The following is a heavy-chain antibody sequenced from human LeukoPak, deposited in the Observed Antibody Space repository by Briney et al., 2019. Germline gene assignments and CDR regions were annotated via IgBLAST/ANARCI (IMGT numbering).Heavy chain of an antibody. J-gene: IGHJ4*02. V-gene: IGHV3-11*04. CDR1: GFTFSDYY. CDR2: ISSSGSTI. Sequence: GGSLRLSCAASGFTFSDYYMSWIRQAPGKGLEWVSYISSSGSTIYYADSVKGRFTISRDNAKNSLYLQMNSLRAEDTAVYYCAKSVIAAALDYWGQGTLVTVSS. CDR3: AKSVIAAALDY. D-gene: IGHD6-13*01.